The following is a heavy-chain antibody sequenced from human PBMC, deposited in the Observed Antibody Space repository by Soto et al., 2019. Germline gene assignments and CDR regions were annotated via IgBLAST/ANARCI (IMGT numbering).Heavy chain of an antibody. V-gene: IGHV3-11*01. CDR1: GFTFSDYY. Sequence: QVQLVESGVGLVKTSGSLRIACAASGFTFSDYYMSWVRQAPGKGLEWVSYISSSGNTIYYADSVKGRFTISRDNAKNSVYLQMNSLRAEDTALYFCAKMSSENYYDPVFSWGQGTLVTVSS. CDR2: ISSSGNTI. CDR3: AKMSSENYYDPVFS. J-gene: IGHJ4*02. D-gene: IGHD3-22*01.